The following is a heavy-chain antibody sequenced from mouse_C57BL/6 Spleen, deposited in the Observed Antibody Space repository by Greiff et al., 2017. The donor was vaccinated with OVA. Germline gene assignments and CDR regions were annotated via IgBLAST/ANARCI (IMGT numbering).Heavy chain of an antibody. CDR1: GYTFTSYW. CDR3: ARSGARYWYFDV. Sequence: QVQLQQPGAELVRPGTSVELSCKASGYTFTSYWMHWVKQRPGQGLEWIGVIDPSDSYTNYNQKFKGKATLTVDTSSSTAYMQLSSLTSEDSAVYYCARSGARYWYFDVWGTGTTVTVSS. J-gene: IGHJ1*03. V-gene: IGHV1-59*01. CDR2: IDPSDSYT. D-gene: IGHD3-1*01.